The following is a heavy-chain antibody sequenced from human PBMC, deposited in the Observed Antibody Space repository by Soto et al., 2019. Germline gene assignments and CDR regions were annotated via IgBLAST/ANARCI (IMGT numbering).Heavy chain of an antibody. CDR2: IDPSDSYT. V-gene: IGHV5-10-1*01. CDR3: ATTYSGSYKGTFVDV. D-gene: IGHD1-26*01. Sequence: PGESLKISCKGSGYSLTSYWISWVRQMPGKGLEWMGRIDPSDSYTNYSPSFQGHVTISADKSISTAYLQWSSLKASDTAMYYCATTYSGSYKGTFVDVWGQGTTVTVSS. CDR1: GYSLTSYW. J-gene: IGHJ6*02.